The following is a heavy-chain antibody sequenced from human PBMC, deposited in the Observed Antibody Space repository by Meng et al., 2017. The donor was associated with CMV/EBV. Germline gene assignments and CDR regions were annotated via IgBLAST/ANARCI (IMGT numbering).Heavy chain of an antibody. CDR3: ATQRARYCSSTSCAFDY. CDR1: GFTVSSNY. V-gene: IGHV3-30*02. D-gene: IGHD2-2*01. CDR2: IRYDGSNK. Sequence: GGSLRLSCAASGFTVSSNYMSWVRQAPGKGLEWVAFIRYDGSNKYYADSVKGRFTISRDNSKNTLYLQMNSLRAEDTAVYYCATQRARYCSSTSCAFDYWGQGTLVTVSS. J-gene: IGHJ4*02.